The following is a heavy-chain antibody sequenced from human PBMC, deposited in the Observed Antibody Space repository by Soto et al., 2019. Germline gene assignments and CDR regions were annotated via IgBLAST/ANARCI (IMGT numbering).Heavy chain of an antibody. CDR3: AKEGGLSGSYYISSSYYFDY. CDR2: ILYDGSNT. CDR1: GFTFSDYH. Sequence: PGGSLRLSCAASGFTFSDYHMSWIRQAPGKGLEWVAFILYDGSNTYYADSVKGRFTISRDNSKNTLYLQMNSLRAEDTSVYYCAKEGGLSGSYYISSSYYFDYWGQGTLVTVSS. V-gene: IGHV3-30*18. J-gene: IGHJ4*02. D-gene: IGHD1-26*01.